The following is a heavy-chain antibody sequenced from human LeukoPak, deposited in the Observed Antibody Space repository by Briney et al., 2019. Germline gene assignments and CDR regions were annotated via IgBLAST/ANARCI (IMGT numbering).Heavy chain of an antibody. CDR3: AKDDRYSSTSYYYYYMDV. Sequence: GGSLRLSCAASGFTFSSYAMSWVRQAPGKGLEWVSAISGSGGSTYYADSVKGRFTISRDNSKNTLYLQMNSLRAEDTAVYYCAKDDRYSSTSYYYYYMDVWGKGTTVTVSS. D-gene: IGHD6-13*01. CDR1: GFTFSSYA. V-gene: IGHV3-23*01. J-gene: IGHJ6*03. CDR2: ISGSGGST.